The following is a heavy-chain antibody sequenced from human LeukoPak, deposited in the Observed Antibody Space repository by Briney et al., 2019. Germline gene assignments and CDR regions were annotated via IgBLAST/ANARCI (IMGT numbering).Heavy chain of an antibody. CDR3: AKDIYCGGDCYIRAGDS. J-gene: IGHJ4*02. V-gene: IGHV3-21*01. D-gene: IGHD2-21*02. CDR1: GFTFSSYS. CDR2: ISSSSSYI. Sequence: GGSLRLSCAASGFTFSSYSMNWVRQAPGKGLEWVSSISSSSSYIYYADSVKGRFTISRDNAKNSLYLQMNSLRAEDTAVYYCAKDIYCGGDCYIRAGDSWGQGTLVTVSS.